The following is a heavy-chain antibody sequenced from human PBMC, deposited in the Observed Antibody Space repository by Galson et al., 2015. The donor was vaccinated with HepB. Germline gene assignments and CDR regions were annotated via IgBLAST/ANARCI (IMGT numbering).Heavy chain of an antibody. CDR2: TYYRSKWYN. Sequence: CAISGDSVSSNSAARSWIRQSPSRGLEWLGRTYYRSKWYNDYAVSVKSRITINPDTSKSQFSLQLNSVTPEDTAVYYCARGESAQYSSSWSDWGQGTLVTVSS. CDR1: GDSVSSNSAA. CDR3: ARGESAQYSSSWSD. V-gene: IGHV6-1*01. J-gene: IGHJ4*02. D-gene: IGHD6-13*01.